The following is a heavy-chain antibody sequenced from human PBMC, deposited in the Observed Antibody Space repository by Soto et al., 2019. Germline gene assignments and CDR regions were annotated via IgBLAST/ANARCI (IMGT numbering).Heavy chain of an antibody. CDR2: ISPYNGHT. V-gene: IGHV1-18*01. CDR1: GYSVTSYG. J-gene: IGHJ6*04. D-gene: IGHD2-2*01. Sequence: ASVKVSCKASGYSVTSYGISWVRRAPGQGLEWMGWISPYNGHTQFVQRFQGRVSMTTDTSTKTAYMELRNLRSDDTAHYYCAKNLTIVPATHPRLENYGMAVWGKGTTVTVSS. CDR3: AKNLTIVPATHPRLENYGMAV.